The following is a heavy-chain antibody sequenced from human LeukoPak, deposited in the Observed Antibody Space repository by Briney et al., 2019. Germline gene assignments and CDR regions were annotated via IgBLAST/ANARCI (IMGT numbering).Heavy chain of an antibody. CDR1: GGSISSSSHS. Sequence: SETLSLTRTVSGGSISSSSHSWGWIRQPPGKGLEWTGSIYYTGRTYYNPTLKRRVTISVDTSKNQFSLKLSSVTAADTAVYYCAQSLGSSNWIGNWFDPWGQGTLVTVSS. D-gene: IGHD6-13*01. CDR3: AQSLGSSNWIGNWFDP. J-gene: IGHJ5*02. V-gene: IGHV4-39*01. CDR2: IYYTGRT.